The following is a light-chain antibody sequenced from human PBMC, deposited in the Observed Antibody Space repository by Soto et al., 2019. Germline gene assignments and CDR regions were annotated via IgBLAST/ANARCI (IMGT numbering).Light chain of an antibody. CDR2: ATS. J-gene: IGKJ1*01. V-gene: IGKV3-15*01. CDR1: QSVGTN. Sequence: IFITHSPATRSVSAGDRAPLSFRASQSVGTNLAWYQQKPGQAPRLLIHATSTRATGIPARFSGSGSGTEFTLTISSLQAEDFAVYYCQRRSGWPRTFGQGTKVDIK. CDR3: QRRSGWPRT.